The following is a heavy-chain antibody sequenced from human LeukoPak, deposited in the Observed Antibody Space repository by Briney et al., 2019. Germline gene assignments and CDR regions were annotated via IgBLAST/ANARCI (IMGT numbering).Heavy chain of an antibody. V-gene: IGHV3-48*01. CDR2: ISSGSSTI. J-gene: IGHJ4*02. D-gene: IGHD2-21*02. CDR3: ARGRADYYFDY. Sequence: GGSLRLSCAASGFTFSSYSMNWVRQAPGKGLEWVSYISSGSSTIYYADSVRGRFTISRDNAKSSLYLQMNSLRAEDTAVYYCARGRADYYFDYWSQGTLVTVSS. CDR1: GFTFSSYS.